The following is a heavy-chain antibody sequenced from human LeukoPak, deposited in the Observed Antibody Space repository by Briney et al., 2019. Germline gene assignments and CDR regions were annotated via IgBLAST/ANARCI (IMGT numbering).Heavy chain of an antibody. CDR2: ISCNSGSR. D-gene: IGHD2-21*02. CDR3: AKARMGVVTAPFDY. V-gene: IGHV3-9*01. J-gene: IGHJ4*02. Sequence: GGSLRLSCAASGFTFDDYYMNWVRQAPGKGLEWVSGISCNSGSRGYADSVKGRFTISRDNAKNSLYLQMNSLRAEDTALYYCAKARMGVVTAPFDYWGQGTLVTVSS. CDR1: GFTFDDYY.